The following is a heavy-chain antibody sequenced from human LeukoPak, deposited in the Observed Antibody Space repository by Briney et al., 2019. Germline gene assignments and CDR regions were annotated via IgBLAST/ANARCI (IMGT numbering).Heavy chain of an antibody. J-gene: IGHJ3*02. Sequence: GRSLRLSCVVSGFTFSSYGIHWVRQAPGKGLEWVAVISHDGSNKNYADSVKGRFTISRDNSKNTLYLQMNSLRAEDTAVYYCAKQTGAHDAFDIWGQGTMITVSS. CDR2: ISHDGSNK. D-gene: IGHD7-27*01. CDR3: AKQTGAHDAFDI. V-gene: IGHV3-30*18. CDR1: GFTFSSYG.